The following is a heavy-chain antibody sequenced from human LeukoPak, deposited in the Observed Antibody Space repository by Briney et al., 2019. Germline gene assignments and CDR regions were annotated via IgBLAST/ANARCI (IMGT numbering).Heavy chain of an antibody. J-gene: IGHJ4*02. Sequence: GGSLRLSCAASGFTFSSYAMNWVRQAPGKGLEWVSCISSSSSTIYYADSVKGRFTISRDNAKNSLYLQMNSLRAEDTAVYYCAREDIVVVTAVSFDYWGQGTLVTVSS. D-gene: IGHD2-21*02. CDR3: AREDIVVVTAVSFDY. CDR2: ISSSSSTI. V-gene: IGHV3-48*04. CDR1: GFTFSSYA.